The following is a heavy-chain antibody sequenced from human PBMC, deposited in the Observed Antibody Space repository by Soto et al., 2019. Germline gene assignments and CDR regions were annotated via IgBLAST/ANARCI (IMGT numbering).Heavy chain of an antibody. CDR3: ARNGGDGPYSSSLYNYYYGMDV. V-gene: IGHV1-69*13. Sequence: SVKVSCQARGGTFSGYAISWVRQATGQGLEWMGGIIPIFGTANYAQKFQGRVTITADESTSTAYMELSSLRSEDTAVYYCARNGGDGPYSSSLYNYYYGMDVWGLGTIVTVSS. D-gene: IGHD6-13*01. CDR2: IIPIFGTA. J-gene: IGHJ6*02. CDR1: GGTFSGYA.